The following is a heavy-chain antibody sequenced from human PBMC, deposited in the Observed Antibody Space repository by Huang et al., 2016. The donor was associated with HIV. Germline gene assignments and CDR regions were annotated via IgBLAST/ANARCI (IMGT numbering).Heavy chain of an antibody. J-gene: IGHJ4*02. D-gene: IGHD6-13*01. CDR2: VYQRGST. V-gene: IGHV4-39*01. CDR1: GDFISSTNYY. Sequence: QLQLQESGPGQVKPSETLSLTCTVSGDFISSTNYYWGWIRQSPGKGLGWVGSVYQRGSTNYNPSLKGRATLSVDTSRNQFSLRLNSVTAADTAVYYCASQHIGAAATWFWGRGTQVAVSS. CDR3: ASQHIGAAATWF.